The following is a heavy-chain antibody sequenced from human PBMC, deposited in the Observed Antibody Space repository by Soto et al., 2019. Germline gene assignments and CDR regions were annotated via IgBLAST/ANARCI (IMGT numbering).Heavy chain of an antibody. J-gene: IGHJ6*03. Sequence: GGSLRLSCAASGFTFSSYAMSWVRQAPGKGLEWVSAISGSGGSTYYADSVKGRFTISRDNSKNTLYLQMNSLRAEDTAVYYCAKPHTAMINYYYYYMDVWGKGTTVTVSS. CDR3: AKPHTAMINYYYYYMDV. V-gene: IGHV3-23*01. CDR2: ISGSGGST. D-gene: IGHD5-18*01. CDR1: GFTFSSYA.